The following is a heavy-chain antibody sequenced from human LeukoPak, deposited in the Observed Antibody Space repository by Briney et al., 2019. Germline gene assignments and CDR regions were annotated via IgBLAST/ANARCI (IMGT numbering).Heavy chain of an antibody. CDR3: AREVEALWFGELNNWFDP. V-gene: IGHV1-2*02. D-gene: IGHD3-10*01. CDR2: INPNSGGT. CDR1: GYTFTGYY. Sequence: ASVKVSCKASGYTFTGYYMHWVRQAPGQGLEWMGWINPNSGGTNYARKFQGRVTMTRDTSISTAYMELSRLRSDDTAVYYCAREVEALWFGELNNWFDPWGQGTLVTVSS. J-gene: IGHJ5*02.